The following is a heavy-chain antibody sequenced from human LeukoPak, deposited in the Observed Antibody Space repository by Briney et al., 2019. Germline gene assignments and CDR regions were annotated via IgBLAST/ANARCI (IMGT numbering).Heavy chain of an antibody. V-gene: IGHV1-2*02. CDR3: AREVLWRVTITDYYYYMDV. J-gene: IGHJ6*03. D-gene: IGHD1-14*01. CDR2: INPNSGGT. CDR1: GYTFTGYY. Sequence: ASVKVSCKASGYTFTGYYMHWVRQAPGQGPEWMGWINPNSGGTNYAQKFQGRVTMTRDTSISTAYMELSRLRSDDTAVYYCAREVLWRVTITDYYYYMDVWGKGTTVTISS.